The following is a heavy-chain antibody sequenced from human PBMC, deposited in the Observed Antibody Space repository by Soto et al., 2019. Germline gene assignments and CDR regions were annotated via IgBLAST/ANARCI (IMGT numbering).Heavy chain of an antibody. D-gene: IGHD4-17*01. J-gene: IGHJ6*02. Sequence: ASVKVSCKASGYTFTSYYMHGVRQAPGQGLEWMGIINPSGGSTSYAQKFQGRVTTTRDTSTSTVYMELSSLRSEDTAVYYCAGHGNYGDTYTGMDVWGQGTTVTVSS. CDR3: AGHGNYGDTYTGMDV. V-gene: IGHV1-46*01. CDR1: GYTFTSYY. CDR2: INPSGGST.